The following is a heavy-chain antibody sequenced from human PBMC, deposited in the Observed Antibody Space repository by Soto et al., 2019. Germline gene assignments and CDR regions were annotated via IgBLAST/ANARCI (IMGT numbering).Heavy chain of an antibody. Sequence: PSETLSLTCAVYGGSFSGYYWSWIRQPPGKGLEWIGEINHSGSTNYNPSLKSRVTISVDTSKNQFSLKLSSVTAADTAVYYCARGHVSSWRGPRIAAAGKRFDHWGQGTLVTVSS. J-gene: IGHJ4*02. V-gene: IGHV4-34*01. CDR1: GGSFSGYY. D-gene: IGHD6-13*01. CDR2: INHSGST. CDR3: ARGHVSSWRGPRIAAAGKRFDH.